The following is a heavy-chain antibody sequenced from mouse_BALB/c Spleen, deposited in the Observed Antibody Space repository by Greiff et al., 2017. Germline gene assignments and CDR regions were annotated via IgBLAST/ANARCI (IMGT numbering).Heavy chain of an antibody. CDR3: ARSDYGNEAWFAY. Sequence: EVKLLESGPGLVKPSQSLSLTCTVTGYSITSDYAWNWIRQFPGNKLEWMGYISYSGSTSYNPSLKSRISITRDTSKNQFFLQLNSVTTEDTATYYCARSDYGNEAWFAYWGQGTLVTVSA. V-gene: IGHV3-2*02. CDR1: GYSITSDYA. D-gene: IGHD2-1*01. J-gene: IGHJ3*01. CDR2: ISYSGST.